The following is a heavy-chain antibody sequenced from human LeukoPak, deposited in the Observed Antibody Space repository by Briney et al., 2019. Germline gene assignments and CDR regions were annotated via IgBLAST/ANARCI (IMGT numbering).Heavy chain of an antibody. Sequence: GGSLRLSCAASGFTFSSYSMNWVRQAPGKGLEWVSHISSGSGSISYADSVKGRFTISRDNAKNSLYLQMNSLRAEDTAVYYCAKVGQLGYFDYWGQGTLVTVSS. V-gene: IGHV3-48*01. CDR3: AKVGQLGYFDY. CDR2: ISSGSGSI. D-gene: IGHD6-13*01. J-gene: IGHJ4*02. CDR1: GFTFSSYS.